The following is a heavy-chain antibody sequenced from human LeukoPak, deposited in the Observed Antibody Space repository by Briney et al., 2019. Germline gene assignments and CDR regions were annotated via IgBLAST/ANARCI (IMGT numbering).Heavy chain of an antibody. Sequence: ASVKVSCKASGGTFSSYAISWVRQAPGQGLEWMGRISPILGIANYAQKFQGRVTITADKSTSTAYMELSSLRSEDTAVYYCARAPPRFDPWGQGTLVTVSS. J-gene: IGHJ5*02. V-gene: IGHV1-69*04. CDR1: GGTFSSYA. CDR3: ARAPPRFDP. CDR2: ISPILGIA.